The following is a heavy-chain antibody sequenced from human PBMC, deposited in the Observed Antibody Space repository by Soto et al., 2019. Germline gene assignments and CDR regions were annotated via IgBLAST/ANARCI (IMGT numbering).Heavy chain of an antibody. CDR2: IYIAGST. V-gene: IGHV3-53*01. Sequence: GGSLTLSCPASGLTVSSSYMSWVRQTQGTGLQWVSVIYIAGSTYYATSVKGRFTISRDISTNMVYLQMSSLTDEDTAVYYCARAREPEYSRAIFIDIWGQGALVTVSS. CDR3: ARAREPEYSRAIFIDI. CDR1: GLTVSSSY. J-gene: IGHJ4*02. D-gene: IGHD5-18*01.